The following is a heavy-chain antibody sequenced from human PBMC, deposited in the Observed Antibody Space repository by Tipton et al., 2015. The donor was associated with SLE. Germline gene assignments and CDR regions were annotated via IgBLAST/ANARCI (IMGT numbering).Heavy chain of an antibody. V-gene: IGHV5-51*03. CDR2: VFPGDSDI. J-gene: IGHJ3*02. CDR1: GYIFASYW. Sequence: QLVQSGAEVMQPGESLKISCKASGYIFASYWMAWVRQMPGKGPEWMGIVFPGDSDIRYSPSFQGQVTISADKSINTAYLQWRSLKASDTAIYFCARVWAPYAFDMWGQGTMVIVSS. D-gene: IGHD7-27*01. CDR3: ARVWAPYAFDM.